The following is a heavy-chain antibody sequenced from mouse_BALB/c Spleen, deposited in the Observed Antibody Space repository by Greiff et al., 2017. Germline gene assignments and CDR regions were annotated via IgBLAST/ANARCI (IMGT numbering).Heavy chain of an antibody. V-gene: IGHV5-6-3*01. Sequence: EVKLVESGGGLVQPGGSLKLSCAASGFTFSSYGMSWVRQTPDKRLELVATINSNGGSTYYPDSVKGRFTISRDNAKNTLYLQMSSLKSEDTAMYYCAREGGTWFAYWGQGTLVTVSA. CDR1: GFTFSSYG. CDR2: INSNGGST. CDR3: AREGGTWFAY. J-gene: IGHJ3*01.